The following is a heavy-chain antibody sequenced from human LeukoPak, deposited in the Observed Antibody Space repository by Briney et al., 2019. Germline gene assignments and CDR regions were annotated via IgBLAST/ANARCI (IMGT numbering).Heavy chain of an antibody. Sequence: SEILSLTCAVYGGSFSGYYWSWIRQPPGKGLEWIGYIYYSGSTNYNPSLKSRVTISVDTSKNQFSLKLSSVTAADTAVYYCARGYPLFDYWGQGTLVTVSS. CDR2: IYYSGST. D-gene: IGHD5-18*01. V-gene: IGHV4-59*01. CDR1: GGSFSGYY. J-gene: IGHJ4*02. CDR3: ARGYPLFDY.